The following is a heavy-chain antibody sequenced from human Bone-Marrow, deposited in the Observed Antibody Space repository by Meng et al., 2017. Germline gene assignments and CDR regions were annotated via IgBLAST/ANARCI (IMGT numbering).Heavy chain of an antibody. CDR3: ARDRHARIAVAGKGYYYYGMDV. V-gene: IGHV3-9*01. CDR2: ISWNSGSI. Sequence: SLKISCAASGFTFDDYAMHWVRQAPGKGLEWVSGISWNSGSIGYADSVKGRFTISRDNVKNSLYLQMNSLRAEDTAVYYCARDRHARIAVAGKGYYYYGMDVWGQGTTVTVSS. J-gene: IGHJ6*02. D-gene: IGHD6-19*01. CDR1: GFTFDDYA.